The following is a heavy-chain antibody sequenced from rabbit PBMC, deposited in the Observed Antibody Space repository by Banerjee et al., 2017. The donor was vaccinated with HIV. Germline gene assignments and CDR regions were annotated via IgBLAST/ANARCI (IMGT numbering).Heavy chain of an antibody. CDR1: GFSFSSNYW. D-gene: IGHD2-1*01. CDR2: IDTASSGST. Sequence: QEQLEESGGDLVKPEGSLTLTCTASGFSFSSNYWICWVRQAPGKGLEWIACIDTASSGSTYYASWVNGRFTISSHNAQNTLYLQLNSLTAADTATYFCVRAGGIATMTMLWGPGTLVTVS. J-gene: IGHJ4*01. V-gene: IGHV1S45*01. CDR3: VRAGGIATMTML.